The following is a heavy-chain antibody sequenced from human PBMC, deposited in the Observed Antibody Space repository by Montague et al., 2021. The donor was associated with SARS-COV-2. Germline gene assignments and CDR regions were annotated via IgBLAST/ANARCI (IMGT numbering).Heavy chain of an antibody. D-gene: IGHD3-22*01. V-gene: IGHV4-34*01. J-gene: IGHJ5*02. CDR1: GGSFSGYY. CDR3: ARGEVGISMIVVAVPGWFDP. Sequence: SETLSLTCAVHGGSFSGYYWSWIRQPPGKGLEWIGEINHSGSTXXXPSXXXRVTISVDTSKNQFSLKLSSVTAADTALYYCARGEVGISMIVVAVPGWFDPWGQGTLVTVSS. CDR2: INHSGST.